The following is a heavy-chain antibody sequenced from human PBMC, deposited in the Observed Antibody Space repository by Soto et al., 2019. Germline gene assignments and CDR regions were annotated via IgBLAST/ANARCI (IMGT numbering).Heavy chain of an antibody. V-gene: IGHV4-39*01. Sequence: QLQLQESGPGLVKPSETLSLTCTVSGGSISSTNYYWGWVRQPPGKGLEWIGSIYYSGSTYYNPSLKSRVTISVDTSTNQFSLKLSSVTAADTAVYYCASVRGGRGDYWGQGTLVTVSS. CDR3: ASVRGGRGDY. J-gene: IGHJ4*02. D-gene: IGHD3-16*01. CDR1: GGSISSTNYY. CDR2: IYYSGST.